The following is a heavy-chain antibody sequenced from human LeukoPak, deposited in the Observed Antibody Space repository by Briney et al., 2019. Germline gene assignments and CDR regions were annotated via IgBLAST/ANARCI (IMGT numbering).Heavy chain of an antibody. J-gene: IGHJ4*02. Sequence: SETLSLTCTVSGGSISSYYWSWIRQPPGKGLEWTGYIYYSGSTNYNPSLKSRVTISVDTSKNQFSLKLSSVTAADTAVYYCARSHQDGGYSYGPFDYWGQGTLVTVSS. V-gene: IGHV4-59*01. CDR1: GGSISSYY. D-gene: IGHD5-18*01. CDR2: IYYSGST. CDR3: ARSHQDGGYSYGPFDY.